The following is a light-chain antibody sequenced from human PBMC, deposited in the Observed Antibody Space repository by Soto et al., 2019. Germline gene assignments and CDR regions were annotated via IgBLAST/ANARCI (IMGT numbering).Light chain of an antibody. Sequence: QSALTQPASLSGSPGQSISISCTGTSSDVGRYNFVSWYQQRPGKAPKLIIYDVANRPSGISNRFSGSKSGNTASLPISGLQAEDEADYYCSSYTGSTSLVYVFGTGTKLTVL. CDR3: SSYTGSTSLVYV. V-gene: IGLV2-14*03. CDR2: DVA. J-gene: IGLJ1*01. CDR1: SSDVGRYNF.